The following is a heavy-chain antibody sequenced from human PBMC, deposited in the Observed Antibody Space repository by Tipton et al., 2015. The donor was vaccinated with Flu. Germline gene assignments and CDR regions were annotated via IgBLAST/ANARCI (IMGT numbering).Heavy chain of an antibody. Sequence: TLSLTCTVSGGSISSSSYYWGWTRQPPGKGLEWIGSIYYSGSTYYNPSLKSRVTISVDTSKNQFSLKLSSATAADTAVYYCARGRGYYYDFDYWGQGTLVTVSS. J-gene: IGHJ4*02. CDR2: IYYSGST. V-gene: IGHV4-39*01. D-gene: IGHD3-22*01. CDR1: GGSISSSSYY. CDR3: ARGRGYYYDFDY.